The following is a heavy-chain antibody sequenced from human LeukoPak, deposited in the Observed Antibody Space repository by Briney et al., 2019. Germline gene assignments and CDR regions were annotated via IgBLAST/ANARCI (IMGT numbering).Heavy chain of an antibody. CDR3: ASPRALYCSSTSCQTANGAFDI. Sequence: SVKVSCKASGGTFSSYTISWVRQAPGQGLEWMGRIIPILGIANYAQKFQGRVTITADKSTSTAYMEMSSLRSEDTAVYYCASPRALYCSSTSCQTANGAFDIWGQGKMVTVSS. CDR1: GGTFSSYT. CDR2: IIPILGIA. J-gene: IGHJ3*02. V-gene: IGHV1-69*02. D-gene: IGHD2-2*01.